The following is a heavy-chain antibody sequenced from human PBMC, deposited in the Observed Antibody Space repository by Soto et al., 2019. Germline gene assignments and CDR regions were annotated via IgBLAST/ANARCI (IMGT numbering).Heavy chain of an antibody. D-gene: IGHD3-3*01. J-gene: IGHJ4*02. Sequence: GGYLRISYAASGFTYSSYSMNWVRQAPGKGLEWVSYISSSSSTIYYADSVKGRFTISRDNAKNSLYLQMNRLRDEDTAVYYCARARSDFWSGYYFDYWGQGTLVTVSS. V-gene: IGHV3-48*02. CDR1: GFTYSSYS. CDR3: ARARSDFWSGYYFDY. CDR2: ISSSSSTI.